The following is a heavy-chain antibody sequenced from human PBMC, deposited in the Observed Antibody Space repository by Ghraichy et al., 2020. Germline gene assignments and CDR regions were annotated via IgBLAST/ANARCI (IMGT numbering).Heavy chain of an antibody. V-gene: IGHV4-4*02. CDR1: GDSISSNVF. Sequence: SETLSLTCTVSGDSISSNVFWSWVRQSPGRGLEWLVQIYHSGYTKDNPSLKSRVTLSLDTSKNLFSLRLTSVTAADTAVYYCARFRTLGSGCFNLDAFDVWGQGTTVIVSS. J-gene: IGHJ3*01. CDR2: IYHSGYT. CDR3: ARFRTLGSGCFNLDAFDV. D-gene: IGHD6-19*01.